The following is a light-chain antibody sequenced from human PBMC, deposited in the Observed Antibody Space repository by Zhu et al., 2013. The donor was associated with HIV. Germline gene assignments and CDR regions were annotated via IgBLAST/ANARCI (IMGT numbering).Light chain of an antibody. V-gene: IGKV3-20*01. Sequence: EIVLTQSPVTLSVSPGERATLSCRASQSINNNLAWYQQRPGQPPRLLIYGTSQRATGIPDRFSGSGSGPDFTLTISRLEPEDFALYFCQSYDNSAALTFGAGTEVEI. CDR1: QSINNN. CDR3: QSYDNSAALT. CDR2: GTS. J-gene: IGKJ4*01.